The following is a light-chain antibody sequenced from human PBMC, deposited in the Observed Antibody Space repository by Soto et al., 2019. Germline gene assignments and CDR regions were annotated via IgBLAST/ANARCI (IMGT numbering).Light chain of an antibody. CDR2: ANN. CDR1: SSNIGAGYD. J-gene: IGLJ1*01. V-gene: IGLV1-40*01. Sequence: QSVLTRPPSVSGAPGQRVTISCTGSSSNIGAGYDVHWYQQLPGTGPKLLIYANNNRPSGVPDRFSGSKSGTSASLAITGLRAEDEADYYCQSYDSSLSGYVFGTGTKLTVL. CDR3: QSYDSSLSGYV.